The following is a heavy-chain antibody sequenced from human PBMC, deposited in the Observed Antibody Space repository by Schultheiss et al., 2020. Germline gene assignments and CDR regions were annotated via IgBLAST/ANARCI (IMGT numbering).Heavy chain of an antibody. CDR3: ARESYGSGS. D-gene: IGHD3-10*01. J-gene: IGHJ4*02. Sequence: SETLSLTCAVYGGSFSGYYWSWIRQPPGKGLEWIGYIYYSGSTNYNPSLKSRVTISVDTSKNQFSLKLSSVTAADTAVYYCARESYGSGSWGQGTLVTVSS. V-gene: IGHV4-59*12. CDR1: GGSFSGYY. CDR2: IYYSGST.